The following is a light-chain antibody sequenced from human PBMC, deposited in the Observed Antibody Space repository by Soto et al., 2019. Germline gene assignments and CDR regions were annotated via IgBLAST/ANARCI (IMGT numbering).Light chain of an antibody. CDR1: QSISSSY. CDR3: QQYGSSPWT. Sequence: EIVLTQSPGTLSLSPGERATRSCRASQSISSSYLAWYQQKPGQAPRLLIYGASSRAAGIPDRISGSGSGTDFTLTISRLEAEDFAVYYCQQYGSSPWTFGQGTEVEIK. CDR2: GAS. V-gene: IGKV3-20*01. J-gene: IGKJ1*01.